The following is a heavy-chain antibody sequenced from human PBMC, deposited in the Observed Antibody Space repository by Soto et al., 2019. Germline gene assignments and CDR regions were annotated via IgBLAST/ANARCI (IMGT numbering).Heavy chain of an antibody. Sequence: QVQLQESGPGLVKPSGTLSLTCAVSGDSISSSKWWSWVRQPPGKGLEWIGEIYHSGSTNYNPSLKSLVIISVDKSKNEFSLKLSSVTDADTAVYDSARGERQQQRDYWGQGTLVTVSS. CDR3: ARGERQQQRDY. D-gene: IGHD6-13*01. CDR1: GDSISSSKW. J-gene: IGHJ4*02. CDR2: IYHSGST. V-gene: IGHV4-4*02.